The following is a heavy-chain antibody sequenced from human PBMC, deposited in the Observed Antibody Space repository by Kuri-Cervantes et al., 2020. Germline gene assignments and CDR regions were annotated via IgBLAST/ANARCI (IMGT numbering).Heavy chain of an antibody. CDR1: GFSLSTSGVG. V-gene: IGHV2-5*02. CDR2: IYWDDDK. J-gene: IGHJ4*02. D-gene: IGHD1-26*01. CDR3: AHRPQSGSYFDY. Sequence: SGPTLVKPTQTLTLTCTFSGFSLSTSGVGVGWIRQPPGKALEWFALIYWDDDKRYSPSLKSRLTITKDTSKNEVVLTMANMDPVDTATYYCAHRPQSGSYFDYWGQGTLVTVSS.